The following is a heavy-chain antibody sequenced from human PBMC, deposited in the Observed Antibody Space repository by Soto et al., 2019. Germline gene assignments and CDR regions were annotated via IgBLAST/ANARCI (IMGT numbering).Heavy chain of an antibody. CDR2: ITSSDVT. J-gene: IGHJ4*02. Sequence: EVRLVEYGGGLVQPGGSLRLSCAASGFTFSTHSMNWVRQAPGKGLEWISYITSSDVTMYADSVKGRFTISRDNAKNSLYLQMNSLRGEDTAVYFCVGEVGFQLIYWGQGTLVTVSS. CDR1: GFTFSTHS. CDR3: VGEVGFQLIY. V-gene: IGHV3-48*01. D-gene: IGHD2-2*01.